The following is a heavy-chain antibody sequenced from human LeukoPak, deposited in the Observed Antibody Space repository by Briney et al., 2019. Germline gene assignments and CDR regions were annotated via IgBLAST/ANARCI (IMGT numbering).Heavy chain of an antibody. CDR3: ARDQYDYVWGSYRAYTPDAFDI. CDR1: GGSVSSGSYY. V-gene: IGHV4-61*01. D-gene: IGHD3-16*02. Sequence: PSETLSLTCTVSGGSVSSGSYYWSWIRQPPGKGLEWIGGIYYSGSTNYNPSLKSRVTISVDTSKNQFSLKLSSVTAADTAVYYCARDQYDYVWGSYRAYTPDAFDIWGQGTMVTVSS. CDR2: IYYSGST. J-gene: IGHJ3*02.